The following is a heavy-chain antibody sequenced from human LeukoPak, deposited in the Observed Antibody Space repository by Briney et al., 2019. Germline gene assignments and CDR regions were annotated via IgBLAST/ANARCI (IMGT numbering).Heavy chain of an antibody. CDR3: ARDNDLRYGVGFEY. CDR1: GGSISSGGYY. V-gene: IGHV4-30-2*01. Sequence: SQTLSLTCTVSGGSISSGGYYWSWIRQPPGKGLEWIGYIYHSGSTYYNPSLKSRVTISVDRSKNQFSLKLSSVTAADTAVYYCARDNDLRYGVGFEYWGQGTLVTVSS. J-gene: IGHJ4*02. D-gene: IGHD4-17*01. CDR2: IYHSGST.